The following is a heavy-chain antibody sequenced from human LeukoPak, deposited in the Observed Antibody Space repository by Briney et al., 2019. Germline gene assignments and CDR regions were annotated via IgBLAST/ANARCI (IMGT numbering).Heavy chain of an antibody. J-gene: IGHJ4*02. V-gene: IGHV4-39*07. D-gene: IGHD6-13*01. CDR2: IYYSGST. CDR1: GGSISGSSYY. Sequence: SETLSLTCTVSGGSISGSSYYWGWIRQPPGKGLEWIGSIYYSGSTYYNPSLKSRVTISVDTSKNQFSLKLSSVTAADTAVYYCARGRIAAAGTDYWGQGTLVTVSS. CDR3: ARGRIAAAGTDY.